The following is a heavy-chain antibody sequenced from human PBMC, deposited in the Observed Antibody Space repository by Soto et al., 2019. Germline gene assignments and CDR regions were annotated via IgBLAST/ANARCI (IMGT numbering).Heavy chain of an antibody. Sequence: XGSLRLSCAASGFTFSSYSMNWVRQAPGKGLEWVSYISSSSSTIYYADSVKGRFTISRDNAKNSLYLQMNSLRDEDTAVYYCARDRNTAMEPHDAFDIWGPGTMVTVSS. D-gene: IGHD5-18*01. V-gene: IGHV3-48*02. CDR3: ARDRNTAMEPHDAFDI. J-gene: IGHJ3*02. CDR1: GFTFSSYS. CDR2: ISSSSSTI.